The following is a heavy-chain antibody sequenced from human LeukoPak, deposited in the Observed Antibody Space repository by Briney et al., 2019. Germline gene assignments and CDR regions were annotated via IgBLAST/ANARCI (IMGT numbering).Heavy chain of an antibody. CDR3: ARDGGSDFHYFYS. V-gene: IGHV6-1*01. Sequence: SQTLSLTYVISGDSVSSYSAAWDWIRQSPSRGLEWLGRTYYRSKWYHDYALFVKSRITINPDTSKNQFSLQLNSVTPEDTAIYFCARDGGSDFHYFYSWGQGTLVTVSS. CDR2: TYYRSKWYH. D-gene: IGHD2-21*02. J-gene: IGHJ4*02. CDR1: GDSVSSYSAA.